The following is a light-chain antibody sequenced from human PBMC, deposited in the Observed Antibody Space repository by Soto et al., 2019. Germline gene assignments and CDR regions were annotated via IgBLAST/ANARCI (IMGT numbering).Light chain of an antibody. CDR1: SSDVGGYNY. CDR3: CSYTSSSTLV. J-gene: IGLJ2*01. Sequence: QSALTQPASVSGSPGQSITISCTGTSSDVGGYNYVSWYQHHPGKDPKLMIYEVTNRPSGVSNRFSGSKSGNTASLTISGLQAEDEADYYCCSYTSSSTLVFGVGTKVTVL. V-gene: IGLV2-14*01. CDR2: EVT.